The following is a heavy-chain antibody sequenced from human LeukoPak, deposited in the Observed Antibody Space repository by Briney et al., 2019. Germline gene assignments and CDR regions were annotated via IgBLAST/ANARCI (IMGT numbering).Heavy chain of an antibody. D-gene: IGHD5-12*01. CDR3: AASISGYDGNYYYYYMDV. CDR2: ISGSGGST. J-gene: IGHJ6*03. V-gene: IGHV3-23*01. Sequence: GGSLRLSCAASGFTFSSYAMSWVRQAPGKGLEWVSAISGSGGSTYYADSVKGRFTISRDNSKNTLYLQMNSLRAEDTAVYYCAASISGYDGNYYYYYMDVWGKGTTVTVSS. CDR1: GFTFSSYA.